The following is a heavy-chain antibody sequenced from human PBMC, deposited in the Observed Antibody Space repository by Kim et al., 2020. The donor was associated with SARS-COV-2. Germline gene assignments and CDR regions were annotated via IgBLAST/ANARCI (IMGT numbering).Heavy chain of an antibody. Sequence: QKFQGRVTITADKSTSTAYMELSSVRSEDTAVYYCARLGYYDSSGYRFDCWGQGTLVTVSS. CDR3: ARLGYYDSSGYRFDC. D-gene: IGHD3-22*01. V-gene: IGHV1-69*02. J-gene: IGHJ4*02.